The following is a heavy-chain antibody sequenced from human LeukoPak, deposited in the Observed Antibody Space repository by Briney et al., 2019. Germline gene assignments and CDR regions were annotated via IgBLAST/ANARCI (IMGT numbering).Heavy chain of an antibody. Sequence: PGKSLRLSCAASGFTFSSFGMHWVRQAPGKGLEWVAVISFDGGNKYYADSVKGRFTISRDNYKNTLYLQMNSLRAEDTALYYCAKSCGGDCYWAFDYWGQGTLVTVSS. CDR2: ISFDGGNK. V-gene: IGHV3-30*18. D-gene: IGHD2-21*02. CDR3: AKSCGGDCYWAFDY. CDR1: GFTFSSFG. J-gene: IGHJ4*02.